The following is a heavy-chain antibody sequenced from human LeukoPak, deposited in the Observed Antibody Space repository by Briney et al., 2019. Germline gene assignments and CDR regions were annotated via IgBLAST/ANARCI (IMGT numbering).Heavy chain of an antibody. CDR3: ARAPTLYYFDY. V-gene: IGHV4-59*01. Sequence: SETLSLTCTVSGGSISNYYWSWIRQPPGKGLEWIGYIYNSGSTDYNPSLKSRVSISVDTSKNQLSLKLSSVTAADTAVYYCARAPTLYYFDYWGQGTLVTVSS. CDR2: IYNSGST. D-gene: IGHD2/OR15-2a*01. CDR1: GGSISNYY. J-gene: IGHJ4*02.